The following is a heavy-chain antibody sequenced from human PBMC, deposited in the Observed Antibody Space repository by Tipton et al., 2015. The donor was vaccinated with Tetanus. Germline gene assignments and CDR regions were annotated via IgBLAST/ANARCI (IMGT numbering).Heavy chain of an antibody. D-gene: IGHD2-8*02. CDR1: GGSFSGYY. CDR3: ARYHCTGTTCQHLDH. CDR2: INHSGST. J-gene: IGHJ4*01. V-gene: IGHV4-34*10. Sequence: GLVKPSETLSLTCAVYGGSFSGYYWSWIRQPPGKGLEWIGEINHSGSTNYNPSLKTRVTISVDTSKNQFSLKLSSVTAADTAVYYCARYHCTGTTCQHLDHWGQGTLVTVSS.